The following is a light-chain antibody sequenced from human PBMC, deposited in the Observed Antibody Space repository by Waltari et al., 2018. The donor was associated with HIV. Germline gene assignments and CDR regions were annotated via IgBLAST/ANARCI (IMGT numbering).Light chain of an antibody. CDR1: HVVSNNY. CDR3: QQYHVTPFT. Sequence: VLPPPPGTLCLSPGKSATLTWTASHVVSNNYLVWYQHMPGQAPRLLIYGASSRATGIPYRFSGSGSGTDFTLTISRLEPEDFAVYYCQQYHVTPFTFGQGTRLEIK. V-gene: IGKV3-20*01. CDR2: GAS. J-gene: IGKJ5*01.